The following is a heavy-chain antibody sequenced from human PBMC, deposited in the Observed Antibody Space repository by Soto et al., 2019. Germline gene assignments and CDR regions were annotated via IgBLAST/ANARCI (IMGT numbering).Heavy chain of an antibody. CDR2: IYYSEST. Sequence: QLQLQESGPGLVKPSETLSLTCTVSGGSISTSTYYWGWIRQPPGKGLEWIGSIYYSESTYYNPSLKSRVTMSLDTSKNQFSLMLSSVTAADTAVYYCARPLSLGSSSWYDYWGQGILVTVSS. J-gene: IGHJ4*02. CDR1: GGSISTSTYY. D-gene: IGHD6-13*01. V-gene: IGHV4-39*01. CDR3: ARPLSLGSSSWYDY.